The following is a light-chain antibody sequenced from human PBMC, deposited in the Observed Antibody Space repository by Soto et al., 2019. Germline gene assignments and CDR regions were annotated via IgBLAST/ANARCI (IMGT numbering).Light chain of an antibody. J-gene: IGLJ3*02. Sequence: QSVLTQPPSVSGAPGQRVTISCTGSSSNIGAGYDVHWYQQLPGTAPKLLIYGNSNRPSGVPDRFSGSKSGTSASLAITGLQAEDEADYYCQPDDSSLSGSVFGGGTKLTVL. CDR2: GNS. V-gene: IGLV1-40*01. CDR1: SSNIGAGYD. CDR3: QPDDSSLSGSV.